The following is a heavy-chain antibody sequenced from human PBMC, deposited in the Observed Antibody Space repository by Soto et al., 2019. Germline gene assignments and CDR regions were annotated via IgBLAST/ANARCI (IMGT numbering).Heavy chain of an antibody. CDR1: GXPFSSYA. V-gene: IGHV3-23*01. Sequence: PXGSLRLSCAASGXPFSSYAISWVCQARARGVEWVSAISGSGGSTYYADSVKGRFTISIDNSKNTLYLQMNSLRAEDTAVYYCAKDPPQSSRYYYDSSCYLIWGQGTLGTVS. J-gene: IGHJ4*02. CDR3: AKDPPQSSRYYYDSSCYLI. CDR2: ISGSGGST. D-gene: IGHD3-22*01.